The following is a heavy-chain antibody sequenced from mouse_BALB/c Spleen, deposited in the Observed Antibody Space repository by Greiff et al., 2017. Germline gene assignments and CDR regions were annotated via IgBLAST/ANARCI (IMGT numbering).Heavy chain of an antibody. V-gene: IGHV1-54*01. CDR3: ARLLRLRGAMDY. Sequence: VQLQQSGAELVRPGTSVKVSCKASGYAFTNYLLEWVKQRPGQGLEWIGVINPGSGGTNYNEKFKGKATLTADKSSSTAYMQLSSLTSDDSAVYFCARLLRLRGAMDYWGQGTSVTVSS. J-gene: IGHJ4*01. D-gene: IGHD1-2*01. CDR1: GYAFTNYL. CDR2: INPGSGGT.